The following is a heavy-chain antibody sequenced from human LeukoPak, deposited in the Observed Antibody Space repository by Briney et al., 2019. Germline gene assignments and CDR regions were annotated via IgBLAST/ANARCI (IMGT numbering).Heavy chain of an antibody. Sequence: GSLRLSCAASGFTFSSYGMHWVRQAPGKGLEWVAFIRYDGSNKYYADSVKGRFTISRDNSKNTLYLQMNSLRAEDTAVYYCAKLGPTMVREGEGFDYWGQGTLVTVSS. CDR3: AKLGPTMVREGEGFDY. CDR1: GFTFSSYG. V-gene: IGHV3-30*02. J-gene: IGHJ4*02. CDR2: IRYDGSNK. D-gene: IGHD3-10*01.